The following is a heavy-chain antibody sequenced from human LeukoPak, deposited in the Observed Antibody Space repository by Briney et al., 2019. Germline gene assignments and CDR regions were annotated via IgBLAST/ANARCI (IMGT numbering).Heavy chain of an antibody. V-gene: IGHV4-39*07. J-gene: IGHJ3*02. CDR3: ARSNGYGLIDI. CDR2: FFYSGST. Sequence: SETVSLTCTVCSGLISPSNYYCGSVRQPPGRALEWIENFFYSGSTYNSPSLKSRVTISPDTSRNQFSLKLNSVTAADTAVYYCARSNGYGLIDIWGQGTMVTVSS. CDR1: SGLISPSNYY. D-gene: IGHD3-10*01.